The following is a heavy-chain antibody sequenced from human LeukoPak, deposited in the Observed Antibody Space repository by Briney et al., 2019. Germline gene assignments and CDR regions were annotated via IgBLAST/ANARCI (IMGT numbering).Heavy chain of an antibody. V-gene: IGHV4-39*07. D-gene: IGHD6-13*01. J-gene: IGHJ6*03. Sequence: NTSETLSLTCTVSGGSIRSSSYWWGWIRQPPGKGLEWIGSMYYSGSAYYNPSLKSRVTISVDTSKNQFSLKLSSVTAADTAVYYCARRAGIRYYYYYMDVWGKGTTVTVSS. CDR3: ARRAGIRYYYYYMDV. CDR2: MYYSGSA. CDR1: GGSIRSSSYW.